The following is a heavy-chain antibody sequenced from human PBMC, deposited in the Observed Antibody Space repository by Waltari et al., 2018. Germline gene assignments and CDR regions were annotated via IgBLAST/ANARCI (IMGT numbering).Heavy chain of an antibody. Sequence: QVQMQESGPGLVKPSETLSLTCTVSGGSGSSYSWSWHRQPPGKGLEWIGYIYYSGSTKYNPSLKSRVTISVDTSKNQFSLKLSSVTVADTAVYYCARGDILTSRGPDLKWFDPWGQGTLVTVSS. CDR1: GGSGSSYS. CDR3: ARGDILTSRGPDLKWFDP. CDR2: IYYSGST. V-gene: IGHV4-59*02. D-gene: IGHD3-9*01. J-gene: IGHJ5*02.